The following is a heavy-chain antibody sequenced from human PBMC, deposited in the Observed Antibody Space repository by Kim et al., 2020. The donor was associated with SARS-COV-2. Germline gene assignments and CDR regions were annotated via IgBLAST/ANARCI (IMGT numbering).Heavy chain of an antibody. CDR3: AREAGITMRDAFDI. D-gene: IGHD3-22*01. Sequence: GGSLRLSCAASGFTFSDYYMSWIRQAPGKGLEWVSYISSSGSTIYYADSVKGRFTISRDNAKNSLYLQMNSLRAEDTAVYYCAREAGITMRDAFDIWGQGTMVTVSS. CDR1: GFTFSDYY. J-gene: IGHJ3*02. V-gene: IGHV3-11*01. CDR2: ISSSGSTI.